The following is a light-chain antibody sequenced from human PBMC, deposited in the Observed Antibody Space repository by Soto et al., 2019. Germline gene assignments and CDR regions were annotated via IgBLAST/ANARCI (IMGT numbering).Light chain of an antibody. CDR1: SSNIGAGYD. CDR3: QSFDNSLSGSYV. V-gene: IGLV1-40*01. Sequence: QSVLTQPPSVSGAPGQRVTISCTGSSSNIGAGYDLHWYQQLPGTAPKLLISGNSTRPSGVPDRFSGSKSGTSASLAITGLQDEDDADYYCQSFDNSLSGSYVFGTGTKLTVL. CDR2: GNS. J-gene: IGLJ1*01.